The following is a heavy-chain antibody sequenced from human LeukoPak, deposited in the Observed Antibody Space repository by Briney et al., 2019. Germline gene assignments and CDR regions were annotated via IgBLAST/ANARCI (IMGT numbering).Heavy chain of an antibody. V-gene: IGHV3-30*02. Sequence: GSLRLSCAASGFTFSSYGMHWVRQAPGKGLEWVAFIRYDGSNKYYADSVKGRFTISRDNSKNTLYLQMNSLRAEDTAVYYCAKGQAPWFGKLSDYYYYMDVWGKGTTVTISS. CDR3: AKGQAPWFGKLSDYYYYMDV. CDR1: GFTFSSYG. CDR2: IRYDGSNK. J-gene: IGHJ6*03. D-gene: IGHD3-10*01.